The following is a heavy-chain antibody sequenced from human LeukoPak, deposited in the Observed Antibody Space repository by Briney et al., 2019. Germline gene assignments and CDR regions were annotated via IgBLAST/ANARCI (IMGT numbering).Heavy chain of an antibody. CDR1: GFTFSSYS. D-gene: IGHD6-13*01. Sequence: GGSLRLSCAAYGFTFSSYSMNWVRQAPGKGLEWVSYISSNSITIYYADSVKGRFTISRDSAKNSLYLQMNSLRDEDTAVYYCARGYSALDYWGQGTLVTVSS. CDR2: ISSNSITI. J-gene: IGHJ4*02. V-gene: IGHV3-48*02. CDR3: ARGYSALDY.